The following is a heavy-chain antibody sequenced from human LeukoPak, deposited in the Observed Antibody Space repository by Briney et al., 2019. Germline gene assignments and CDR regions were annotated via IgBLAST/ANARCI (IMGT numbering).Heavy chain of an antibody. J-gene: IGHJ4*02. V-gene: IGHV3-48*02. D-gene: IGHD4-17*01. CDR3: ARRAYGDDSFDY. CDR1: GFTFSSYG. CDR2: ITSGSSPI. Sequence: GRSLRLSCAASGFTFSSYGMNWVRQAPGKGLEWVSYITSGSSPIYYADSVKGRFTISRDNAKNSLYLQMNSLRDEDTAVYYCARRAYGDDSFDYWGQGTLVTVSS.